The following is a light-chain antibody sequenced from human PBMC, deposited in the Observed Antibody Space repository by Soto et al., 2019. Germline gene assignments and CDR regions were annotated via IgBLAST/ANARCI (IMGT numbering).Light chain of an antibody. V-gene: IGKV3-15*01. CDR2: GAS. Sequence: EIVMTQSPATLSVSPGERATLSCRASQSVSSNLAWYQQKPGQAPRLLIYGASTKATGIPTRFSGSGSGTEFTLTISSLQSEDFAVYYCQQYNNWPQLTFGRATKVDIK. CDR3: QQYNNWPQLT. CDR1: QSVSSN. J-gene: IGKJ4*01.